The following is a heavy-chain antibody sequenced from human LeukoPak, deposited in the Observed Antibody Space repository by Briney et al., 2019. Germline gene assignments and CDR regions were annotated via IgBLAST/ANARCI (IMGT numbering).Heavy chain of an antibody. D-gene: IGHD3-9*01. Sequence: GGSLRLSCAASGFTFSGYSMNWVRQAPGKGLEWVSSISSSSSYMYYADSVKGRFTISRDNAKNPLYLQMNSLRAEDTAVYYCARGVVRYFDYWGQGALVTVSS. V-gene: IGHV3-21*01. CDR3: ARGVVRYFDY. CDR2: ISSSSSYM. CDR1: GFTFSGYS. J-gene: IGHJ4*02.